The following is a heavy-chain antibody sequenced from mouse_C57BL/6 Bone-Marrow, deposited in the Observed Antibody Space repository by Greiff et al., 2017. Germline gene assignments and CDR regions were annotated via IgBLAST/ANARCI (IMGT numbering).Heavy chain of an antibody. CDR1: GFTFSDFY. J-gene: IGHJ4*01. CDR2: SRNKANDYTT. D-gene: IGHD1-1*01. Sequence: EVHLVESGGGLVQSGRSLRLSCATSGFTFSDFYMEWVRQAPGKGLEWIAASRNKANDYTTEYSASVKGRFIVSRDTSQSILYLQMNALRAEDTAIYYCARDNYYGSSYAMDYGGQGTSVTVSS. CDR3: ARDNYYGSSYAMDY. V-gene: IGHV7-1*01.